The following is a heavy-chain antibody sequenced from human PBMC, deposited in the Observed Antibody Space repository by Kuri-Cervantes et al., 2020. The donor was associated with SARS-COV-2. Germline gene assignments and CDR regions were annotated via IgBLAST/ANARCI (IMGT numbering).Heavy chain of an antibody. J-gene: IGHJ4*02. CDR1: GGSISSYY. Sequence: GSLRLSCTVSGGSISSYYWSWIRQPPGKGLEWIGYIYYSGSTNYNPSLKSRVTISVDTSKNQFSLKLSSVTAADTAVYYCARVGRDELRFLEWLLWYFDYWGQGTLVTVSS. CDR2: IYYSGST. CDR3: ARVGRDELRFLEWLLWYFDY. V-gene: IGHV4-59*01. D-gene: IGHD3-3*01.